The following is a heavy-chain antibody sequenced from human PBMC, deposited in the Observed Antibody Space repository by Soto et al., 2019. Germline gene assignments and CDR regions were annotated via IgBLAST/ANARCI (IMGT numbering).Heavy chain of an antibody. V-gene: IGHV1-46*01. D-gene: IGHD3-10*01. CDR3: ARVGYYGSGSYREYFDY. J-gene: IGHJ4*02. CDR1: GYTFTSYY. Sequence: QVQLVQSGAEVKKPGASVKVSCKASGYTFTSYYMHWVRQAPGQGLEWMGIINPSGGSTSYAQKFQGIGTMTRDTSTSTVYMELSSLRSEDTAVYYCARVGYYGSGSYREYFDYWGQGTLVTVSS. CDR2: INPSGGST.